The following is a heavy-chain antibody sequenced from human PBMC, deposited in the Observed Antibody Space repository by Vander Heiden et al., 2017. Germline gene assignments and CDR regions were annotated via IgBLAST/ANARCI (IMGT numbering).Heavy chain of an antibody. CDR3: VRAQDEYRGSWYGLSEFY. V-gene: IGHV4-39*01. CDR1: GASLSFSSYY. J-gene: IGHJ4*02. Sequence: LQLQESGPGLVKPSETLSLTCSVSGASLSFSSYYWGWIRQPPGKGLEWIGNIFYRGNTYYNSSLRSRVTISVDTSENQFSLSLSSMTAADTAVYYCVRAQDEYRGSWYGLSEFYWGQGALVTVSP. D-gene: IGHD6-13*01. CDR2: IFYRGNT.